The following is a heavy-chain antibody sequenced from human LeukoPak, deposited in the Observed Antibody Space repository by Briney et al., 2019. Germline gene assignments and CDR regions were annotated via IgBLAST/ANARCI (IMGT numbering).Heavy chain of an antibody. CDR1: GGSISSGDYY. D-gene: IGHD2-2*01. V-gene: IGHV4-30-4*01. J-gene: IGHJ3*02. CDR2: IYCSGST. Sequence: PSQTLSLTCTVSGGSISSGDYYWSWIRQPPGKGLEWIGYIYCSGSTYYNPSLKSRVTISVDTSKNQFSLKLSSVTAADTAVYYCARYIVVVPAAIGGGAFDIWGQGTMVTVSS. CDR3: ARYIVVVPAAIGGGAFDI.